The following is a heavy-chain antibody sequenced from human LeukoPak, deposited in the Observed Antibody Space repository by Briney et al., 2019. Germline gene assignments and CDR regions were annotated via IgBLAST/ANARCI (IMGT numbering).Heavy chain of an antibody. J-gene: IGHJ4*02. D-gene: IGHD5-18*01. Sequence: SVKVSCKASGGTFSSYAISWVRQAPGQGLEWMGRIIPIFGTANYAQKFQGRVTITTDESTSTAYMELSSLRSEDTAVYYCARGSEIQLWSSYFDYWGQGTLVTVSS. CDR3: ARGSEIQLWSSYFDY. CDR1: GGTFSSYA. CDR2: IIPIFGTA. V-gene: IGHV1-69*05.